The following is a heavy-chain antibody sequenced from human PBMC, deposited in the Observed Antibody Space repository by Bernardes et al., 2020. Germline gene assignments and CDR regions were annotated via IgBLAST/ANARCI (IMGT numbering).Heavy chain of an antibody. V-gene: IGHV1-2*06. CDR3: ARAYGSAATYYFDY. CDR1: GYTFSGYY. Sequence: ASVKVSCKASGYTFSGYYMSWVRQGPGQGLEWMGRINPVSGGTNYAQKFQGRVTMTRDTSISTGYMELSGLTSDDTAVYYCARAYGSAATYYFDYWGQGTLVTVSS. J-gene: IGHJ4*02. D-gene: IGHD3-10*01. CDR2: INPVSGGT.